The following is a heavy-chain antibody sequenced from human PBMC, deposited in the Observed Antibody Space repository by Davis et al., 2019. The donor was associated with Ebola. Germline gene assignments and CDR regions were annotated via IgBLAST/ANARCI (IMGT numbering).Heavy chain of an antibody. CDR2: IGKDGSEN. CDR1: GFTFSNYR. D-gene: IGHD6-13*01. Sequence: GGSLRLSCAASGFTFSNYRLSWVRQAPGKGLEWVANIGKDGSENYYVDSVKGRFTISRDNAKNSLFLQMDSLRAEDTAVYYCAKDPRGTAAGTIWFDPWGQGTLVTVSS. J-gene: IGHJ5*02. CDR3: AKDPRGTAAGTIWFDP. V-gene: IGHV3-7*03.